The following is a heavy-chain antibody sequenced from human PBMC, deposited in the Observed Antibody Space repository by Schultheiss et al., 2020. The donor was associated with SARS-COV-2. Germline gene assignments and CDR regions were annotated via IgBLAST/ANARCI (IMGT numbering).Heavy chain of an antibody. CDR3: ARQRGYKQGDV. D-gene: IGHD1-14*01. Sequence: GGSLRLSCAASGFTFSSYGMHWVRQAPGKGLEWVAVISYDGSNKYYTDSVKGRFTISRDNAKNSLYLQMNSLRSDDTAVYYCARQRGYKQGDVWGKGATVTVSS. CDR1: GFTFSSYG. V-gene: IGHV3-30*03. CDR2: ISYDGSNK. J-gene: IGHJ6*04.